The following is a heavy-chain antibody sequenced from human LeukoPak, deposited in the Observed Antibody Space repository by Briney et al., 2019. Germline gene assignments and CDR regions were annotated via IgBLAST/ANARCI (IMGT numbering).Heavy chain of an antibody. CDR2: ISYDGSNK. Sequence: GGSLRLSCAASGFTFSSYAMHWVRQAPGKGLEWVSVISYDGSNKYYADSVKGRFTISRDNSKNTLYLQMNSLRAEDTAVYYCAKGFYDRGYWGQGTLVTVSS. V-gene: IGHV3-30*04. CDR1: GFTFSSYA. CDR3: AKGFYDRGY. J-gene: IGHJ4*02. D-gene: IGHD3-16*01.